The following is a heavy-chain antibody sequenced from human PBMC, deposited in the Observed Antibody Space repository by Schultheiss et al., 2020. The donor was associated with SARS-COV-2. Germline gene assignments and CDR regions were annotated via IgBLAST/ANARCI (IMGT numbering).Heavy chain of an antibody. Sequence: SQTLSLTCTVSGGSISSYYWSWIRQPPGKGLEWIGSIYYSGSTYYNPSLKSRVTISVDTSKNQFSLKLSSVTAADTAVYYCARGATYYDFWRVGFDPWGQGTLVTVSS. CDR3: ARGATYYDFWRVGFDP. CDR1: GGSISSYY. J-gene: IGHJ5*02. D-gene: IGHD3-3*01. CDR2: IYYSGST. V-gene: IGHV4-59*08.